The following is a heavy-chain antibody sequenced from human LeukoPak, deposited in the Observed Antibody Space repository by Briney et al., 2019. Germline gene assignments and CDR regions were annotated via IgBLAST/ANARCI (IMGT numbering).Heavy chain of an antibody. V-gene: IGHV3-23*01. J-gene: IGHJ3*02. CDR2: ISGSGGST. D-gene: IGHD2-2*01. CDR1: GFTFSSYA. CDR3: ARVPYCSSTSCHDAFDI. Sequence: GGSLRLSCAASGFTFSSYAMSWVRRAPGKGLEWVSAISGSGGSTYYADSVKGRFTISRDNSKNTLYLQMNSLRAEDTAVYYCARVPYCSSTSCHDAFDIWGQGTMVTVSS.